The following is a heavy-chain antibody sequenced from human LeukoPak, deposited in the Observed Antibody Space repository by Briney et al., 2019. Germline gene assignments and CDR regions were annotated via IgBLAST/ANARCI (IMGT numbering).Heavy chain of an antibody. CDR3: ARDRVIVVVPAAIPTNRYYYYGMDV. J-gene: IGHJ6*02. CDR2: MNPNSGNT. CDR1: GYTFTSYD. Sequence: ASVKVSCKASGYTFTSYDINWVRQATGQGLEWMGWMNPNSGNTGYAQKLQGRVTMTTDTSTSTAYMELRSLRSDDTAVYYCARDRVIVVVPAAIPTNRYYYYGMDVWGQETTVTVSS. V-gene: IGHV1-8*01. D-gene: IGHD2-2*01.